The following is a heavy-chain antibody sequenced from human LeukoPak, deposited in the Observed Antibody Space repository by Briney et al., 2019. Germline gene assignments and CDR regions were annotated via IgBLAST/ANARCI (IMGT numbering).Heavy chain of an antibody. J-gene: IGHJ4*02. D-gene: IGHD2-21*01. CDR1: GFTFTNAW. Sequence: GGSLRLSCAASGFTFTNAWMSWVRQAPGKGLEWVSAISDSGNTYHADSVKGRFTISRDSSKNTLFLQMNRLRPEDAAVYYCAKAPVTTCRGAYCYPFDYWGQGTLVTVSS. CDR2: ISDSGNT. V-gene: IGHV3-23*01. CDR3: AKAPVTTCRGAYCYPFDY.